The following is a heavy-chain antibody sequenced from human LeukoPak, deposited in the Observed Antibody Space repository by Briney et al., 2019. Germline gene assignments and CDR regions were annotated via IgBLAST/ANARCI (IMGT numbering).Heavy chain of an antibody. CDR1: GGSISSSSYY. V-gene: IGHV4-39*01. CDR2: IYYSGCT. CDR3: ARYYYDSSGYWHYFDY. Sequence: SETLSLTCTVSGGSISSSSYYWGWIRQPPGKGLEWIGSIYYSGCTYYNPSLKSRVTISVDTSKNQFSLKLSSVTAADTAVYYCARYYYDSSGYWHYFDYWGQGTLVTVSS. D-gene: IGHD3-22*01. J-gene: IGHJ4*02.